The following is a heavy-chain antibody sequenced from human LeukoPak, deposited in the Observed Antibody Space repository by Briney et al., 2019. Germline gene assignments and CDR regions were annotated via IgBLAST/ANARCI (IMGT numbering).Heavy chain of an antibody. CDR3: ARASVSDIVVVVAADEHYYYGMDV. V-gene: IGHV1-69*13. D-gene: IGHD2-15*01. Sequence: ASVKVSCKASGGXFSSYAISWVRQAPGQGLEWMGGIIPIFGTANYAQKFQGRVTITADESTSTAYMERSSLRSEDTAVYYCARASVSDIVVVVAADEHYYYGMDVWGQGTTVTVSS. J-gene: IGHJ6*01. CDR1: GGXFSSYA. CDR2: IIPIFGTA.